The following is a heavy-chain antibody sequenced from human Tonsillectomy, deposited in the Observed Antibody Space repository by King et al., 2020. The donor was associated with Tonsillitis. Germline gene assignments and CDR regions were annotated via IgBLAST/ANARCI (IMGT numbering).Heavy chain of an antibody. CDR3: AKDSRYCSGGSCYSVSSWYFDL. CDR1: GFTFDDYA. CDR2: ISWNSGSI. Sequence: QLVQSGGGLVQPGRSLRLSCAASGFTFDDYAMHWVRQAPGKGLEWVSGISWNSGSIGYADSVKGRFTISRDNAKNSLYLQMNSLRAEDTALYYCAKDSRYCSGGSCYSVSSWYFDLWGRGTLVTVSS. D-gene: IGHD2-15*01. J-gene: IGHJ2*01. V-gene: IGHV3-9*01.